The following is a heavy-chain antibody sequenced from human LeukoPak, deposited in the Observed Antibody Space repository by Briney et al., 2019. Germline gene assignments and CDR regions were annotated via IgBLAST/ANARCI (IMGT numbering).Heavy chain of an antibody. CDR2: INPNSGGT. CDR3: ARLPGWLRLEDY. D-gene: IGHD5-12*01. Sequence: ASVKVSCKASGYTFTGYYMHWVRQAPGQGLEWMGWINPNSGGTNYAQKFQGRVTMTRDTSISTAYMELSRLRSDDTAVYYCARLPGWLRLEDYWGQGTLVTVSS. V-gene: IGHV1-2*02. J-gene: IGHJ4*02. CDR1: GYTFTGYY.